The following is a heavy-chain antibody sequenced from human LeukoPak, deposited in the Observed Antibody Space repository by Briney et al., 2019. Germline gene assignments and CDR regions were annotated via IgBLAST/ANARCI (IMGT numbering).Heavy chain of an antibody. D-gene: IGHD5-24*01. CDR1: GFTFSDHY. CDR2: TRNKANSYTT. CDR3: ARGDGYNYMDPYYFDY. J-gene: IGHJ4*02. V-gene: IGHV3-72*01. Sequence: PGGSLRLSCAASGFTFSDHYMDWVRQAPGKGLEWVGRTRNKANSYTTEYAASVKGRFTISRDDSKNSLYLQMNSLKTEDAAVYYCARGDGYNYMDPYYFDYWGQGTLVTVSS.